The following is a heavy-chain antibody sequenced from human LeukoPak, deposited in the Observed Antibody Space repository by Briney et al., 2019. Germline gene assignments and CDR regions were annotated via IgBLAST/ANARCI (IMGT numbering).Heavy chain of an antibody. Sequence: ASVKVSCKASGGTFISYAISWVRQAPGQGLEWMGGIIPIFGTANYAQKFQERVTITRDMSTSTAYMELSSLRSEDTAVYYCAADPVVVRSGMDVWGQGTTVTVSS. CDR2: IIPIFGTA. J-gene: IGHJ6*02. CDR1: GGTFISYA. V-gene: IGHV1-69*05. D-gene: IGHD3-22*01. CDR3: AADPVVVRSGMDV.